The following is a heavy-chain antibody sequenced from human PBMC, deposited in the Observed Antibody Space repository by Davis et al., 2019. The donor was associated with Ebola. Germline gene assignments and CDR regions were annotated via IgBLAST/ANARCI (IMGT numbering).Heavy chain of an antibody. V-gene: IGHV4-61*01. CDR3: ARDRYSTVTTFYGMDV. Sequence: SETLSLTCTVSGYSISSTYYWRWIRQSPGKGLEWIGYIYYTGSTNYNPSLKSRVTISVDTSKNQFSLKLSSVTAADTAIYYCARDRYSTVTTFYGMDVWGQGTTVTVSS. CDR2: IYYTGST. CDR1: GYSISSTYY. J-gene: IGHJ6*02. D-gene: IGHD4-11*01.